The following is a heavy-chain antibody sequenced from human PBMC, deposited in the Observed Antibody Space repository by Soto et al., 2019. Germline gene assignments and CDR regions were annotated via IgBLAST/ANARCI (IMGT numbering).Heavy chain of an antibody. V-gene: IGHV3-7*01. CDR1: GFTFSSYW. D-gene: IGHD3-22*01. Sequence: GGSLRLSCAASGFTFSSYWMSWVRQAPGKGLEWVANIKQDGSQKYYVDSVKGRFTISRDNAKNSLYLQMNSLRAEDTAVYYCARGTRVIVGYFDYGGQGTLVTVSS. CDR2: IKQDGSQK. J-gene: IGHJ4*02. CDR3: ARGTRVIVGYFDY.